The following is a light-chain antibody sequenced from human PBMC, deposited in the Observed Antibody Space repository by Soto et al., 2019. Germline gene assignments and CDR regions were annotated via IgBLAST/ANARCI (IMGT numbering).Light chain of an antibody. V-gene: IGKV3-11*01. CDR2: DAS. J-gene: IGKJ5*01. CDR3: QQRSNWPPSIT. Sequence: IGLTQSPATLSLSPGERATLSCRASQSVSSYLAWYQQKPGQAPRLLIYDASNRATGIPARFSGSGSGTDFTLTISSLEPEDFAVYYCQQRSNWPPSITFGQGTRLEIK. CDR1: QSVSSY.